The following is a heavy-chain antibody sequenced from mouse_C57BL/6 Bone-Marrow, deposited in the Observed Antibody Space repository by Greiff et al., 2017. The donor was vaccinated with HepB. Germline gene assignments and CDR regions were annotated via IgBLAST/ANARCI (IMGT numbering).Heavy chain of an antibody. J-gene: IGHJ4*01. CDR2: ISNLAYSI. CDR1: GFTFSDYG. D-gene: IGHD1-1*02. V-gene: IGHV5-15*01. CDR3: ARHLGSPYAMDY. Sequence: DVQLQESGGGLVQPGGSLKLSCAASGFTFSDYGMAWVRQAPRKGPEWVAFISNLAYSIYYADTVTGRFTISRENAKNTLYLEMSSLRSEDTAMYYCARHLGSPYAMDYWGQGTSVTVSS.